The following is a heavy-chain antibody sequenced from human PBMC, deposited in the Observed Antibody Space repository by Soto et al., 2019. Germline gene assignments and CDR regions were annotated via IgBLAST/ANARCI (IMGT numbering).Heavy chain of an antibody. Sequence: GESLKISCKGSGYSFTSYWIGWVRQMPGKGLEWMGIIYPGDSDTRYSPSFQGQVTISADKSISTAYLQWSSLKASDTAMYYCERPTGYYYDSSGYYYWGQGTLVTVYS. D-gene: IGHD3-22*01. J-gene: IGHJ4*02. CDR3: ERPTGYYYDSSGYYY. CDR1: GYSFTSYW. V-gene: IGHV5-51*01. CDR2: IYPGDSDT.